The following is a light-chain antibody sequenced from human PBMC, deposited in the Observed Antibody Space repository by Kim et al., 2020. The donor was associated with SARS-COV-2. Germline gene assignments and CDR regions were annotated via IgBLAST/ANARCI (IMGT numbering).Light chain of an antibody. CDR1: NIGSKS. V-gene: IGLV3-21*04. J-gene: IGLJ3*02. CDR2: YDS. Sequence: SYELTQPPSVSVAPGKTARITCGGNNIGSKSVHWYQQKPGQAPVLVIYYDSDRPSGIPERFSGSNSGNTATLTISRVEAGDEADYYCQVWDSGSDNRLFG. CDR3: QVWDSGSDNRL.